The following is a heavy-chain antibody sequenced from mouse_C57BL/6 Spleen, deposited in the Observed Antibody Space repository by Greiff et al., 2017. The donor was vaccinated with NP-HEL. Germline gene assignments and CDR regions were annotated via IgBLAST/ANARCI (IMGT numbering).Heavy chain of an antibody. J-gene: IGHJ3*01. V-gene: IGHV1-31*01. CDR2: IHPSNGVS. Sequence: EVKLVEPGPELVKPGASVKISCKASGYSFTGYYMHWVKQSHGNILDWIGNIHPSNGVSSYNQEFKGKATLTVDKSSSTAYMELRSLTSEDSAVYYCARTGSSRRCFAYWPQGSLVTVSA. CDR3: ARTGSSRRCFAY. CDR1: GYSFTGYY. D-gene: IGHD1-1*01.